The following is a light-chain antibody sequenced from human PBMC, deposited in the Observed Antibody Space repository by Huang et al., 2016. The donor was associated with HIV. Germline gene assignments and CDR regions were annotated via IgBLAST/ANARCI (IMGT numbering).Light chain of an antibody. Sequence: EVVLTQSPGTLSVSPGERATLSCRASQSVSTNLAWYQSKPGQAPMLLIFSASTRATDIPARFSGSGSGTEFTLTISSLQSEDFAVYYCQQYDNWPPLTFGGGTRVDIK. J-gene: IGKJ4*01. CDR1: QSVSTN. CDR2: SAS. CDR3: QQYDNWPPLT. V-gene: IGKV3-15*01.